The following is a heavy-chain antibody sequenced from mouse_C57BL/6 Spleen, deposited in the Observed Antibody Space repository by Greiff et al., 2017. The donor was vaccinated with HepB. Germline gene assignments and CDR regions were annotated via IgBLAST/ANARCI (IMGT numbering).Heavy chain of an antibody. V-gene: IGHV1-52*01. D-gene: IGHD2-4*01. CDR2: IDPSDSET. CDR3: ARWGGYDYDVGYYAMDY. Sequence: VQLQQPGAELVRPGSSVKLSCKASGYTFTSYWMHWVKQRPIQGLEWIGNIDPSDSETHYNQKFKDKATLTVDKSSSTAYMQLSSLTSEDSAVYYCARWGGYDYDVGYYAMDYWGQGTSVTVSS. J-gene: IGHJ4*01. CDR1: GYTFTSYW.